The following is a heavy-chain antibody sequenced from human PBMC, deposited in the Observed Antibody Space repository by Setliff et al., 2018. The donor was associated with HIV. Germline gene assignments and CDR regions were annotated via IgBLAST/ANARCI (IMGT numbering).Heavy chain of an antibody. V-gene: IGHV2-5*01. CDR3: ARHYYYGSGSYYKRDAFDI. Sequence: SGPTLVNPTQTLTLTCTFSGFSLSTSGVGVGWIRQPPGKALEWLALIYWNDDKRYSPSLKTRLTITKDTSKNQVALTMTNMDPVDTATYYCARHYYYGSGSYYKRDAFDIWGQGTMVTVSS. CDR1: GFSLSTSGVG. J-gene: IGHJ3*02. CDR2: IYWNDDK. D-gene: IGHD3-10*01.